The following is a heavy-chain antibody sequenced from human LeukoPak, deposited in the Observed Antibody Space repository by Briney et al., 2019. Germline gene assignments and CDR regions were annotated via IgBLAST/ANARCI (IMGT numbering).Heavy chain of an antibody. CDR3: ARHSGSYYVC. CDR1: GGSISSFY. J-gene: IGHJ4*02. CDR2: IHYSGST. D-gene: IGHD1-26*01. Sequence: SETLSLTCTVSGGSISSFYWSWIRQPPGKGLEWIGYIHYSGSTNYNTSLKSRVTISVDTSKNQFSLKLSSVTAADTAVYYCARHSGSYYVCWGQGTLVTVSS. V-gene: IGHV4-59*01.